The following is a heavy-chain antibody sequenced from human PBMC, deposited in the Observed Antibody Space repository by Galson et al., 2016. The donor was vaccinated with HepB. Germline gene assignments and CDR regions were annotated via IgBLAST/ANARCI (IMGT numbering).Heavy chain of an antibody. Sequence: SLRLSCAASGFTFSNFGMSWVRQAPGKGLEWVSAISGSGASTYYADSAKGRFTISRDNSKKTVYPRLNRLGAEDTALYYCTKALRPTGPDDFFDSWGQGTLVTVSS. CDR3: TKALRPTGPDDFFDS. D-gene: IGHD2-8*02. CDR2: ISGSGAST. V-gene: IGHV3-23*01. CDR1: GFTFSNFG. J-gene: IGHJ4*02.